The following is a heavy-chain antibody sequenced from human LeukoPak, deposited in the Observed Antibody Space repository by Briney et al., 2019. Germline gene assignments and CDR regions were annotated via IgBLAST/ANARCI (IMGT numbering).Heavy chain of an antibody. CDR1: GGSISPYY. V-gene: IGHV4-59*08. Sequence: KASETLSLTCTASGGSISPYYWSWIRQPPGKGLEWIGYIYYSGSTNYNPSLKSRVTISVDTSKNQFSLKLSSVTAADTAMYYCARHGGGGESYPRVFDYWGRGNLVTVSS. J-gene: IGHJ4*02. D-gene: IGHD1-26*01. CDR2: IYYSGST. CDR3: ARHGGGGESYPRVFDY.